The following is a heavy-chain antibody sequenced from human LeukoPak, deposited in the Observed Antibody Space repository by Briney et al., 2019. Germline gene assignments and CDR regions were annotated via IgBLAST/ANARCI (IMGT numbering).Heavy chain of an antibody. V-gene: IGHV1-2*02. CDR1: GYTFTGYY. D-gene: IGHD3-16*01. J-gene: IGHJ4*02. CDR2: INPNSGDT. CDR3: MRGGENSWFDY. Sequence: ASVKVSCKASGYTFTGYYMHWVRQAPGQGLEWMGWINPNSGDTNFAQKFQGRVTMTRATSISTVYMELTSLRSDDTALYYCMRGGENSWFDYWGQGTLVSVSS.